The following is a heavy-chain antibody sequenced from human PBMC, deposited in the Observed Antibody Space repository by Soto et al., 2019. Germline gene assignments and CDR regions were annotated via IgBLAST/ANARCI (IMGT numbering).Heavy chain of an antibody. Sequence: QVQLVQSGAEVKKPGSSVKVSCKASGGTFSSYAISWVRQAPGQGLEWMGWISAYNGNTNYAQKLQGRVTMTTDTSTSTAYMELRSLRSDDTAVYYCARFHIVVVVAAFGGYYGMDVWGQGTTVTVSS. J-gene: IGHJ6*02. CDR2: ISAYNGNT. CDR3: ARFHIVVVVAAFGGYYGMDV. D-gene: IGHD2-15*01. CDR1: GGTFSSYA. V-gene: IGHV1-18*01.